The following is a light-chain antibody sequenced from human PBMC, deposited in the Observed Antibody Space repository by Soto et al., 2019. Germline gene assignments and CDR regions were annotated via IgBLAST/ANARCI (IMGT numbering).Light chain of an antibody. Sequence: QAVLTQSPSASASLGASVKLTCTLSSGHSSYAIAWHQQQPEKGPRYLMKLNSDGSHSKGDGIPDRFSGSSSGAERYLTISSLQSEDEADYYCQTWVVFGGGTKLTVL. CDR3: QTWVV. CDR1: SGHSSYA. J-gene: IGLJ2*01. V-gene: IGLV4-69*01. CDR2: LNSDGSH.